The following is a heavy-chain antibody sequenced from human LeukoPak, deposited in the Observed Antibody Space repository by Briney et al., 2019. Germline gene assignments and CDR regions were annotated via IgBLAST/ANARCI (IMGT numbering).Heavy chain of an antibody. CDR1: GFTFSSYS. J-gene: IGHJ5*02. CDR3: ARVDNMVRGVIGFDP. CDR2: ISSSSSYI. V-gene: IGHV3-21*01. D-gene: IGHD3-10*01. Sequence: GGSLRLSCAASGFTFSSYSMNWVRQAPGKGLELVSSISSSSSYIYYAGSVKGRFTISRDNAKNSLYLQMNSLRAEDTAVYYCARVDNMVRGVIGFDPWGQGTLVTVSS.